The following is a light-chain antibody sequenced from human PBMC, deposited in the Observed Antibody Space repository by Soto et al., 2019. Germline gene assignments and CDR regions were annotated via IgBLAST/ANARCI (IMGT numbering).Light chain of an antibody. J-gene: IGKJ2*01. V-gene: IGKV1-5*03. CDR2: KAS. CDR3: RQYNSYVYT. Sequence: DIQMTQSPSTLSVSVGDRVTITCRASQSISSWLDWYQQKPGKAPKLLIYKASSLASGVPSRFSGSGSGTEFTLNISSLQPDDFATYYCRQYNSYVYTFGQGTKLEIK. CDR1: QSISSW.